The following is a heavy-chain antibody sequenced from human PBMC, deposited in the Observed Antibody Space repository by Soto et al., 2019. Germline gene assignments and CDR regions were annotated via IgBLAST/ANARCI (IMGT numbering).Heavy chain of an antibody. Sequence: GGSLRLSCAASGFTFDDYAMHWVRQAPGKGLEWVSGISWNSGSIGYADSVKGRFTISRDNAKNSLYLQMNSLRAEDTALYYCAKDGGYYDSSGYYSGDPINWFDPWGQGTLVTVSS. CDR3: AKDGGYYDSSGYYSGDPINWFDP. D-gene: IGHD3-22*01. CDR2: ISWNSGSI. V-gene: IGHV3-9*01. J-gene: IGHJ5*02. CDR1: GFTFDDYA.